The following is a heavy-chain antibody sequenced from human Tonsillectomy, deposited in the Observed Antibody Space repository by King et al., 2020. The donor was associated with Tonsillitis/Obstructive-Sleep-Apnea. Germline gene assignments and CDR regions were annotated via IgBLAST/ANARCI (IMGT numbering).Heavy chain of an antibody. D-gene: IGHD3-22*01. CDR1: GFIFSSYG. Sequence: QLVQSGGGVGQPGRSLRLSCAASGFIFSSYGMHWVRQVPGKGLEWVAVISYDGSNKYYADSVKGRFTISRDNSKNTLDLQMNSLRAEDTAVYYCAGEGIYESRGYADAFDIWGQGTLVTVSS. V-gene: IGHV3-30*19. CDR2: ISYDGSNK. CDR3: AGEGIYESRGYADAFDI. J-gene: IGHJ3*02.